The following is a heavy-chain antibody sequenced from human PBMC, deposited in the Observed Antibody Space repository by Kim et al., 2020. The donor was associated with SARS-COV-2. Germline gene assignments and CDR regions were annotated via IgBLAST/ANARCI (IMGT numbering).Heavy chain of an antibody. D-gene: IGHD1-26*01. CDR1: GGSFSGYY. J-gene: IGHJ4*02. Sequence: SETLSLTCAVYGGSFSGYYWSWIRQPPGKGLEWIGEINHSGSTNYNPSLKSRVTISVDTSKNQFSLKLSSVTAADTAVYYCARERHSSGSYHCFDYWGQGTLVTVSS. V-gene: IGHV4-34*01. CDR3: ARERHSSGSYHCFDY. CDR2: INHSGST.